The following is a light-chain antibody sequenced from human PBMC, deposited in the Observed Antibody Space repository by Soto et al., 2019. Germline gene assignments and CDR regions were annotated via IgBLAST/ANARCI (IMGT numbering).Light chain of an antibody. CDR2: DAL. CDR3: QQYGDSIT. J-gene: IGKJ4*01. V-gene: IGKV3-20*01. CDR1: QTVTSRY. Sequence: VLTQSPGSLSLSPGESATVSCRASQTVTSRYVAWYQQRPGQAPQLLVYDALKRATGVPARFSGSESGRDYTLTISRLAPEDSAVYYCQQYGDSITFGDGTKVEIK.